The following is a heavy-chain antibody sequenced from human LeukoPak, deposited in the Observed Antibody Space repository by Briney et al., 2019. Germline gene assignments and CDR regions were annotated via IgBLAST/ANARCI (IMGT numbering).Heavy chain of an antibody. V-gene: IGHV4-39*01. J-gene: IGHJ4*02. CDR1: GGSISGGKDF. Sequence: PSETLSLTCSVSGGSISGGKDFWGWIRQPPGKGLEGIVSIYYTGSTYYNPSLKGRVTISVDTSKNEFSLNLRSVTATDTAVYYCARRGITYSTSFFEYWGQGSLVTVSS. CDR3: ARRGITYSTSFFEY. D-gene: IGHD2-2*01. CDR2: IYYTGST.